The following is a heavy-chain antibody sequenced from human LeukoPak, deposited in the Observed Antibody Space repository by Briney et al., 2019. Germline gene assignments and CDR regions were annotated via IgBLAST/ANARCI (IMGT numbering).Heavy chain of an antibody. J-gene: IGHJ3*02. CDR1: GFSFSTIY. D-gene: IGHD1-26*01. V-gene: IGHV3-7*03. CDR2: INVDGTAE. CDR3: ARDPYRSAFDI. Sequence: GGSLRLSCAASGFSFSTIYMSWVRQTPGQGLEWVANINVDGTAEYYVDSVKGRFTISRDNAKNSLYLQMNSLRAEDTAVYYCARDPYRSAFDIWGQGTVVLVSS.